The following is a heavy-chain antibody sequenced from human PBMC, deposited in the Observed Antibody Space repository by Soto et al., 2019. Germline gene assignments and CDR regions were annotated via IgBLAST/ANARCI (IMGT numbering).Heavy chain of an antibody. J-gene: IGHJ6*03. V-gene: IGHV1-18*01. Sequence: VHLVESGGGLVQPGGSLRLSCAASGFTFSRYWMSWVRQAPGQGLEWMAWISASNGDTNYAQKFQGRVTVTTDTSTSTGYMELRSLRSEDTAVYYCARMVRGSNIDYYHYMDVWGKGTTVTVSS. CDR3: ARMVRGSNIDYYHYMDV. D-gene: IGHD3-10*01. CDR1: GFTFSRYW. CDR2: ISASNGDT.